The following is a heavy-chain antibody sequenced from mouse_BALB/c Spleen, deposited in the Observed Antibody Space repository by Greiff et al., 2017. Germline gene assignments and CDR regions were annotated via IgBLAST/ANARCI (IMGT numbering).Heavy chain of an antibody. Sequence: QVQLKESGPGLVAPSQSLSITCTVSGFSLTSYGVHWVRQPPGKGLEWLGVIWAGGSTNYNSALMSRLSISKDNSKSQVFLKMNSLQTDDTAMYYCARDVGGYDAWFAYWGQGTLVTVSA. V-gene: IGHV2-9*02. J-gene: IGHJ3*01. D-gene: IGHD2-14*01. CDR2: IWAGGST. CDR1: GFSLTSYG. CDR3: ARDVGGYDAWFAY.